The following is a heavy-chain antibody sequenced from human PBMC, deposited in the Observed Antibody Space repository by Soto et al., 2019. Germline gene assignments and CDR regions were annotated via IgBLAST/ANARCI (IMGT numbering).Heavy chain of an antibody. J-gene: IGHJ4*02. D-gene: IGHD3-3*01. CDR2: IYWDNGK. Sequence: QITLKESGPTLVKPTQTLTLTCTFSGFSLSTSGVGVGWIRQPPGKALEWLALIYWDNGKRYSPSLKTRLTITKYTSKNQVVLTMTNMDPVDTDTYYCDHRRTDFWGGLGNYFDYWGQGTLVTVSS. CDR3: DHRRTDFWGGLGNYFDY. V-gene: IGHV2-5*02. CDR1: GFSLSTSGVG.